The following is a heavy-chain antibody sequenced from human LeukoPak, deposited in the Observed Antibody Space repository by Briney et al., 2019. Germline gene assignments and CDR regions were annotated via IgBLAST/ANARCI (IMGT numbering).Heavy chain of an antibody. J-gene: IGHJ5*02. V-gene: IGHV1-69*06. CDR3: ATHIKAAAGTEP. Sequence: ASVKVSCKASGGTFSSYAISWVRQGPGQGLEWMGRIIPIFGTANYAQKFQGRVTITADKSTSTAYMELSSLRSEDTAVYYCATHIKAAAGTEPWGQGTLVTVSS. D-gene: IGHD6-13*01. CDR2: IIPIFGTA. CDR1: GGTFSSYA.